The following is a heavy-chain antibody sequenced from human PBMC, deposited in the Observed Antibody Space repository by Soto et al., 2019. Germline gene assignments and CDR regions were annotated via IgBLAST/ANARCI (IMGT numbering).Heavy chain of an antibody. J-gene: IGHJ4*02. CDR1: GFTFSSYS. Sequence: RGSLRLSCAASGFTFSSYSMNWVRQAPGKGLEWVSSISSSSSYIYYADSVKGRFTISRDNAKNSLYLQMNSLRAEDTAVYYCASLYSSSWYFDYWGQGTLVTVSA. D-gene: IGHD6-13*01. CDR3: ASLYSSSWYFDY. CDR2: ISSSSSYI. V-gene: IGHV3-21*01.